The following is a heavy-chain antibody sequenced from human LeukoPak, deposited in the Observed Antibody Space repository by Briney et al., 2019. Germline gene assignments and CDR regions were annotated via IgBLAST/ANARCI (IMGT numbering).Heavy chain of an antibody. J-gene: IGHJ4*02. CDR3: ARAGIAVAGAIDY. Sequence: PGGSLRLSCAASGFTFSSYSMNWVRQAPGKGREWVSYISSSSSTIYYADSVKGRFTISRDNAKNSLYLQMNSLRAEDTAVYYCARAGIAVAGAIDYWGQGTLVTVSS. D-gene: IGHD6-19*01. V-gene: IGHV3-48*01. CDR2: ISSSSSTI. CDR1: GFTFSSYS.